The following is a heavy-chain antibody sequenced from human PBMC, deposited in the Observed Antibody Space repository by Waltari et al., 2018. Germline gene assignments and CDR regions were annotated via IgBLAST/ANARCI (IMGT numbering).Heavy chain of an antibody. J-gene: IGHJ4*02. CDR1: GFSISNHW. V-gene: IGHV3-7*01. Sequence: EVRLVESGGGLVQPGGSLRLSCAASGFSISNHWMTWVRQPPGKGLEWVANIRQDGNEDLYLDSVKGRLTISRDNAKNSLYLQMNGLRAEDTAVYYCAREDTVIRAVPFWGQGTLVTVSS. CDR3: AREDTVIRAVPF. D-gene: IGHD3-10*01. CDR2: IRQDGNED.